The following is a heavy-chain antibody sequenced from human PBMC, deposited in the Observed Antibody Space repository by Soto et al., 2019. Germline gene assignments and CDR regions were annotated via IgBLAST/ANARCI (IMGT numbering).Heavy chain of an antibody. D-gene: IGHD3-10*01. V-gene: IGHV4-59*01. CDR3: ARDGPAMVRGVIIDYYGMDV. CDR1: GGSISSYY. J-gene: IGHJ6*02. Sequence: PWETLSLTCTVSGGSISSYYWSWIRQPPGKGLEWIGYIYYSGSTNYNPSLKSRVTISVDTSKNQFSLKLSSVTAADTAVYYCARDGPAMVRGVIIDYYGMDVWGQGTTVT. CDR2: IYYSGST.